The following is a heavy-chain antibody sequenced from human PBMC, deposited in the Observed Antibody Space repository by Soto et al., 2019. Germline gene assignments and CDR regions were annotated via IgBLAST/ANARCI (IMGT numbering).Heavy chain of an antibody. Sequence: GGSLRLSCAASGFTFSSYSMNWVRQAPGKGLEWVSSISSSSGYIYYADSVKGRFTISRDNAKNSLYLQMNSLRAEDTAVYYCAREVKIPAAGGGGYYWGQGTLVTVSS. J-gene: IGHJ4*02. V-gene: IGHV3-21*01. CDR2: ISSSSGYI. CDR1: GFTFSSYS. D-gene: IGHD6-13*01. CDR3: AREVKIPAAGGGGYY.